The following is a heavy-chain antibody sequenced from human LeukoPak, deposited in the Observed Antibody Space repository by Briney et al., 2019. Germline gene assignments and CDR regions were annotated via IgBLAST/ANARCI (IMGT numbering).Heavy chain of an antibody. CDR2: IKHDGSER. V-gene: IGHV3-7*01. CDR1: GFSFSNYW. J-gene: IGHJ5*02. Sequence: QPGESLRHSCAASGFSFSNYWMSWVRQAPGKGLAWVANIKHDGSERYYVDSVKGRFTISRDNAKSSLYLQMSSLRAEDPAVYYCAGSRTAVTDTLYPWGEETLVTVSP. D-gene: IGHD6-19*01. CDR3: AGSRTAVTDTLYP.